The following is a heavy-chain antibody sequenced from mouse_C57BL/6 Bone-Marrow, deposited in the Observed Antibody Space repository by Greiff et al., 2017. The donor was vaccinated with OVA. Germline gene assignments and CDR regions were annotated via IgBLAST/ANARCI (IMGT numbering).Heavy chain of an antibody. D-gene: IGHD1-1*01. CDR1: GYAFSSYW. CDR2: IYPGDGDT. CDR3: ARGNGSPYYCDY. Sequence: QVQLQQSGAELVKPGASVKISCKASGYAFSSYWMNWVKQRPGKGLEWIGQIYPGDGDTNYNGKFKGKATLTADKSSSTAYMQLSSLTSEDSAVYFCARGNGSPYYCDYWGQGTTLTVSS. J-gene: IGHJ2*01. V-gene: IGHV1-80*01.